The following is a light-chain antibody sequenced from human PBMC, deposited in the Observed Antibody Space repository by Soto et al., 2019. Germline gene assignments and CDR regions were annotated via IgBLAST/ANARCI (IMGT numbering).Light chain of an antibody. CDR3: QQYDISPWT. CDR2: ASS. V-gene: IGKV3-20*01. Sequence: VMTHSPPTLSVSPGGRATLSFRSSQRVSSSYFAWYQQKPGQPPRLLIYASSTRATGFPDRFTGSGSGPDFTLTIIRLEPEDFAVYYCQQYDISPWTLGQGTEVDI. J-gene: IGKJ1*01. CDR1: QRVSSSY.